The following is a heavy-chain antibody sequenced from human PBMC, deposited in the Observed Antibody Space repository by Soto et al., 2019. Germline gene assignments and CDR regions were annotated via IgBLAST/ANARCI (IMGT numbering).Heavy chain of an antibody. CDR3: AGDRNDHHFDY. Sequence: ASVKVSCKASGYTFTGYFMHWVRQAPGQGLEWMGWINPNGGSTNYAQKFQGRVTITRDTSISTAYMELSKLRSDDTAVYYCAGDRNDHHFDYWGQGTLVTVSS. D-gene: IGHD1-1*01. CDR2: INPNGGST. CDR1: GYTFTGYF. V-gene: IGHV1-2*02. J-gene: IGHJ4*02.